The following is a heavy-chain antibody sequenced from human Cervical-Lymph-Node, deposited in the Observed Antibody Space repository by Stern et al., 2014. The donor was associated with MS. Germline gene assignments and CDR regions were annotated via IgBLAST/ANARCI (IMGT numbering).Heavy chain of an antibody. CDR3: ARANYDFWSGYPDFHYYGMDV. CDR1: GFTFSSYA. CDR2: ISSGGSNK. V-gene: IGHV3-30-3*01. D-gene: IGHD3-3*01. J-gene: IGHJ6*02. Sequence: QVQLVQSGGGVVQPGRSLRLSCAASGFTFSSYAMHWVRQAPGKGLEWVAVISSGGSNKYYADSVKGRFTISRDNSKNTLYLQMNSLRAEDTAVYYCARANYDFWSGYPDFHYYGMDVWGQGTTVTVSS.